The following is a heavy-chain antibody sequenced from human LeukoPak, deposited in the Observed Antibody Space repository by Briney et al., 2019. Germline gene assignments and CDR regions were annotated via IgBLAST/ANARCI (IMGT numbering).Heavy chain of an antibody. CDR3: ARGHTAVTRHFDF. J-gene: IGHJ4*02. CDR2: ISSGSSAI. CDR1: GFTFTTYS. D-gene: IGHD4-17*01. Sequence: GGSLRLSCEASGFTFTTYSMTWVRQAPGKGLEWVSIISSGSSAIFSADALKGRFTISRDDAKNLLYLDMNSLRAEDTAVYYCARGHTAVTRHFDFWGQGTLVTVSS. V-gene: IGHV3-21*01.